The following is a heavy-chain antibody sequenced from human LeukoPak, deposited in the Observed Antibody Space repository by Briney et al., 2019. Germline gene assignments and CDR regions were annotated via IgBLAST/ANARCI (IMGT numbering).Heavy chain of an antibody. CDR2: IYTSGST. CDR3: ASDLEHGGLY. D-gene: IGHD2-15*01. J-gene: IGHJ4*02. V-gene: IGHV4-4*07. CDR1: GGSISSHY. Sequence: SGTLSLTCTVSGGSISSHYWNWIRQPAGKGLEWIGRIYTSGSTNYNPSLKSRVTMTVDTSKNQFSLKLNSVTSADTAGSYCASDLEHGGLYWGQGNLVTVSS.